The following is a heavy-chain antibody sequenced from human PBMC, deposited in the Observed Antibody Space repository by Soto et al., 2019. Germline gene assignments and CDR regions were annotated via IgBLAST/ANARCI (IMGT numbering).Heavy chain of an antibody. CDR3: ARRIAASATGGAFDY. V-gene: IGHV3-7*01. CDR1: GFTFSSYW. Sequence: EVQLLESGGGLVQPGGSLRLSCAASGFTFSSYWMSWVRQAPGKGPEWVANIKQDGSEEYYVDSVKGRFTISRDNAKNSLYLQMNSLRVEDTAVYYCARRIAASATGGAFDYWGQGTLVTVSS. D-gene: IGHD2-15*01. J-gene: IGHJ4*02. CDR2: IKQDGSEE.